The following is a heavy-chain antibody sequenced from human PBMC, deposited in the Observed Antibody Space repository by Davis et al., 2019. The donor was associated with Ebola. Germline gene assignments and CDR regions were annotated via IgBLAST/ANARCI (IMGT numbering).Heavy chain of an antibody. CDR1: GGSITNNY. CDR3: ATGGYYYYYGMDV. D-gene: IGHD3-16*01. J-gene: IGHJ6*02. Sequence: MPSETLSLTCTVSGGSITNNYWTWIRQPPGKGLEWIGEINHSGSTNYNPSLKSRVTISVDTSKNQFSLKLSSVTAADTAVYYCATGGYYYYYGMDVWGQGTTVTVSS. CDR2: INHSGST. V-gene: IGHV4-34*01.